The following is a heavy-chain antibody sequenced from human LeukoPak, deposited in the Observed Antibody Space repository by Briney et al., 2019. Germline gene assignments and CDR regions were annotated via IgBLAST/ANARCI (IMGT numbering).Heavy chain of an antibody. D-gene: IGHD3-10*01. J-gene: IGHJ5*02. CDR3: ARGHSAVLWFGELSWFDP. V-gene: IGHV1-69*06. CDR2: IIPIFGTA. CDR1: GGTFSSYA. Sequence: GASVKVSCKASGGTFSSYAISWVRQAPGQGLEWMGGIIPIFGTANYAQKFQGRVTITADKSTSTAYMELSSLRSEDTAVYYCARGHSAVLWFGELSWFDPWGQGTLVTVSS.